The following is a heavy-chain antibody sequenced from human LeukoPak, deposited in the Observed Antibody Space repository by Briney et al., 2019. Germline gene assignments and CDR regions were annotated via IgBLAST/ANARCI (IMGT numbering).Heavy chain of an antibody. CDR2: IYYNEKT. D-gene: IGHD6-13*01. J-gene: IGHJ3*01. Sequence: PSETLSPTSTVSGDSAISVRFCWSWVRQTPGKGLEWIGYIYYNEKTKYNTSLESRVTFSLDKSKNQLSMRLTSVTAADTAIYYCARTTVGTNEWPFHTLGGGKGVW. CDR3: ARTTVGTNEWPFHTLGGGKGV. CDR1: GDSAISVRFC. V-gene: IGHV4-61*01.